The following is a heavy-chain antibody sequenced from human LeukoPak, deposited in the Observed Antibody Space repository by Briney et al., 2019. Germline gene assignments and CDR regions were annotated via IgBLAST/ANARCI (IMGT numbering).Heavy chain of an antibody. V-gene: IGHV1-69*04. CDR2: IIPILGIA. D-gene: IGHD3-9*01. Sequence: SVKVSCKASGGTFSSYAISWVRQAPGQGLEWMGRIIPILGIANYAQKFQGRVTITADKSTSTAYMELSSLRSEDTAVYYCASGSGRYFDWLLSDLDYWGQGTLVTVSS. J-gene: IGHJ4*02. CDR1: GGTFSSYA. CDR3: ASGSGRYFDWLLSDLDY.